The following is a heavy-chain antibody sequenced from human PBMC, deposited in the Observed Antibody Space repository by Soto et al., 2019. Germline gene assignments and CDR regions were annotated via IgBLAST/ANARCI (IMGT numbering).Heavy chain of an antibody. Sequence: SETLSLTCAVYGGSFSGYYWSWIRQPPGKGLEWIGEINHSGSTNYNPSLKSRVTISVDTSKNQFSLKLSSVTAADTAVYYCARTGRFLEWCFDYWGQGTLVTVSS. V-gene: IGHV4-34*01. D-gene: IGHD3-3*01. CDR2: INHSGST. CDR3: ARTGRFLEWCFDY. CDR1: GGSFSGYY. J-gene: IGHJ4*02.